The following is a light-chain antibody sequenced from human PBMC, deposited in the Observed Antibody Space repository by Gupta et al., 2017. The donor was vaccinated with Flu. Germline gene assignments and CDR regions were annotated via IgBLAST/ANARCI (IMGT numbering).Light chain of an antibody. CDR3: QKYDTAPWT. CDR1: QGIMNY. Sequence: PSSLSAVVGDRVTITCRASQGIMNYLAWYQQTPGKVPKLLIYGASTLQSGVPSRFSGSGSGTDFTLTISSLQPEDVATYFCQKYDTAPWTFGQGTKVETK. J-gene: IGKJ1*01. V-gene: IGKV1-27*01. CDR2: GAS.